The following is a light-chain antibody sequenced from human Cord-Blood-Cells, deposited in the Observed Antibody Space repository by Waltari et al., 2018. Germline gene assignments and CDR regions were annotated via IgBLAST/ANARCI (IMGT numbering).Light chain of an antibody. CDR2: AAS. Sequence: DIPMTQSPSSLSASVGDRVTNTCLASQIISSHLNWYQQKPWKAPKLLIHAASSLQSGVPSRFSGSGSGTDFTLTISSLQPEDFATYYCQQSYSTLTFGPGTKVDIK. V-gene: IGKV1-39*01. CDR1: QIISSH. CDR3: QQSYSTLT. J-gene: IGKJ3*01.